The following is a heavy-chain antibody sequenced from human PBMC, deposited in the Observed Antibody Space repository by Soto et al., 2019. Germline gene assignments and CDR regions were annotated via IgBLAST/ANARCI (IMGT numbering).Heavy chain of an antibody. CDR2: ISWNSVSI. CDR3: AKDIRSGWALLNNFDY. D-gene: IGHD6-19*01. CDR1: GFTFDDYA. Sequence: EVQLVEAGGGLVQPGRSLRLSCAASGFTFDDYAMHWVRQAPGTGLEWVSGISWNSVSIGYAYSVKGRFTISRDNSKNSLYLQMNSLRAEDTALYYCAKDIRSGWALLNNFDYWGQGTLVTVSS. V-gene: IGHV3-9*01. J-gene: IGHJ4*02.